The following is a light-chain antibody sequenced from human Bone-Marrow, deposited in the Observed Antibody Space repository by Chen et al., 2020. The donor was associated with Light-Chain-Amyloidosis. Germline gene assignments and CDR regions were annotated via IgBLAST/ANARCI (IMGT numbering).Light chain of an antibody. CDR3: SSYTITNTLV. J-gene: IGLJ1*01. Sequence: QFALTQPASVSGSPGQSITISCTGTSSDVGGDNHVSWYQQHPDKAPKLMIYEVTNRPSCVPDRFSGSKSDNTASLTISGLQTEDEADYFCSSYTITNTLVFGSGTRVTVL. CDR1: SSDVGGDNH. V-gene: IGLV2-14*01. CDR2: EVT.